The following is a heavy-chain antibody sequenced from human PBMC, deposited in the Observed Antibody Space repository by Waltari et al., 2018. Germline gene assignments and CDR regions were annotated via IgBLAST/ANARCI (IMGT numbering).Heavy chain of an antibody. D-gene: IGHD3-16*01. CDR1: GFTFDDYA. Sequence: EVQLVESGGGLVQPGRSLRLSCAASGFTFDDYAMTWVRQAPGKGLEWVAGINWNSGNIRYADSVKGRFIISRDNAKNSLYLQMNSLRDDDTAFYYCVKSAGGATIWLVFDDWGQGTLVTVSS. CDR3: VKSAGGATIWLVFDD. CDR2: INWNSGNI. V-gene: IGHV3-9*01. J-gene: IGHJ4*02.